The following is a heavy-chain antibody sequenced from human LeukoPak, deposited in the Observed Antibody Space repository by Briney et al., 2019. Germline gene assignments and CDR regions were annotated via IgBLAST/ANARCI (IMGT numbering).Heavy chain of an antibody. J-gene: IGHJ6*02. CDR3: ARGMNYYGSGPHYYYYGMDV. D-gene: IGHD3-10*01. V-gene: IGHV4-34*01. CDR2: INHSGST. Sequence: SETLSLTCTVSGGSISSYYWSWIRQPPGKGLEWIGEINHSGSTNYNPSLKSRVTISVDTSKNQFSLKLSSVTAADTAVYYCARGMNYYGSGPHYYYYGMDVWGQGTTVTVSS. CDR1: GGSISSYY.